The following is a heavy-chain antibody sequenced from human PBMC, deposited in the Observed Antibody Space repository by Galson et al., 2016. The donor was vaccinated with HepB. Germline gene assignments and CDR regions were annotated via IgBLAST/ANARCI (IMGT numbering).Heavy chain of an antibody. V-gene: IGHV3-7*04. Sequence: LRLSCAASGFTFSSLWMSWVRQAPGKGLEWVANIKQDGSEKNYVDSVKGRFIISRDNAKNSLYLQMNSLRVEDTAVYYCARGGFRWVDYWGQGTLVTVSS. CDR2: IKQDGSEK. J-gene: IGHJ4*02. CDR1: GFTFSSLW. D-gene: IGHD1-26*01. CDR3: ARGGFRWVDY.